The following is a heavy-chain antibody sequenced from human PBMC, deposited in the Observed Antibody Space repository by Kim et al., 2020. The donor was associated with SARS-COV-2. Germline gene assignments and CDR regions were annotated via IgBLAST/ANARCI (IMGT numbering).Heavy chain of an antibody. V-gene: IGHV3-33*01. D-gene: IGHD3-10*01. CDR2: IWYDGSNK. CDR1: GFTFSSYG. CDR3: ARDGGRYYYGSGSYLYYYYYGMDV. Sequence: GGSLRLSCAASGFTFSSYGMHWVRQAPGKGLEWVAVIWYDGSNKYYADSVKGRFTISRDNSKNTLYLQMNSLRAEDTAVYYCARDGGRYYYGSGSYLYYYYYGMDVWGQGTTVTVSS. J-gene: IGHJ6*02.